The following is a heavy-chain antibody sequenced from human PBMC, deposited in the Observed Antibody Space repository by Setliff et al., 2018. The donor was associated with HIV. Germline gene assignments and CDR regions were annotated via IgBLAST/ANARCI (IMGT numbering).Heavy chain of an antibody. V-gene: IGHV3-43*01. CDR2: ISWDGGST. CDR3: ARDGIVVITHEDAFDI. Sequence: GVLRLSCAASGFTFDDYIMHWVRQAPGKGLEWVSFISWDGGSTYYVDSVKGRFTISRDNAKNSLYLQMNSLRAEDTAVYYCARDGIVVITHEDAFDIWGQGTMVTVSS. J-gene: IGHJ3*02. D-gene: IGHD3-22*01. CDR1: GFTFDDYI.